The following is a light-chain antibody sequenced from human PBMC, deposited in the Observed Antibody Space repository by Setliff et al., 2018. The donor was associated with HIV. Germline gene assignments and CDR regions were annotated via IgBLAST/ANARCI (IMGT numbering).Light chain of an antibody. CDR1: NSDIGTYDL. CDR3: SSYTGSDTFDV. Sequence: QSALAQPASVSGSPGQAITISCTGNNSDIGTYDLVSWYQQHPGRAPKLTIFEVKRRPSGVSNRFSGSKSGNTASLTISGLQAEDEATYICSSYTGSDTFDVFGTGTKVTV. CDR2: EVK. V-gene: IGLV2-23*02. J-gene: IGLJ1*01.